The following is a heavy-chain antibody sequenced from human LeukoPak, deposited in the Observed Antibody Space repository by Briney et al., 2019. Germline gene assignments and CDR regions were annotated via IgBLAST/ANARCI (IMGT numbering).Heavy chain of an antibody. CDR3: ARETRTNMDV. V-gene: IGHV3-30*04. J-gene: IGHJ6*03. CDR2: ISYDGSNK. Sequence: PGRSLRLSCAASGFIFSSYAMHWVRQAPGKGLEWVALISYDGSNKYYADSVKGRFTISRDNSKNTLYLQMNSLRAEDTAVYYCARETRTNMDVWGKGTTVTISS. CDR1: GFIFSSYA.